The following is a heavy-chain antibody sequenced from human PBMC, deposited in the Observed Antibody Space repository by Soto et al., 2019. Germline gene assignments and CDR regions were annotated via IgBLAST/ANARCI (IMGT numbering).Heavy chain of an antibody. J-gene: IGHJ4*02. CDR2: IIPILGIA. Sequence: QVQLVQSGAEVKKPGSSVKVSCKASGGTFSSYTISWVRQAPGQGLEWMGRIIPILGIANYAQKFQGRVTITADKSTSTAYMELSSLRSEDTAVYYCARDDIVVVPAAMGGGGYWGQGTLVTVSS. D-gene: IGHD2-2*01. CDR3: ARDDIVVVPAAMGGGGY. CDR1: GGTFSSYT. V-gene: IGHV1-69*08.